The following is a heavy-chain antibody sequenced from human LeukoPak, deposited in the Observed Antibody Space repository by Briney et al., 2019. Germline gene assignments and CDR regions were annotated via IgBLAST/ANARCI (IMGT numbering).Heavy chain of an antibody. V-gene: IGHV3-23*01. CDR2: ISGSGAST. D-gene: IGHD3-22*01. CDR3: AKGGPYYYDSGGYYWDAFDI. J-gene: IGHJ3*02. Sequence: SGGSLRLSCAASGFTFSNYAMTWVRQAPGKGLEWVSAISGSGASTYYADSVKGRFTISRDNSKNTLFLQMNSLRAEDTAVYYCAKGGPYYYDSGGYYWDAFDIWGQGTMVTVSS. CDR1: GFTFSNYA.